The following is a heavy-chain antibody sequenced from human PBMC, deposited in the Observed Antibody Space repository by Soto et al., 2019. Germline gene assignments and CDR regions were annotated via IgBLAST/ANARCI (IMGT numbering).Heavy chain of an antibody. D-gene: IGHD3-10*01. Sequence: SETLSLTCTVSGGSVSSGSYYWSWIRQHPGKGLEWIGYIYYSGSTNYNPSLKSRVTISVDTSKNQFSLKLSSVTAADTAVYYCARDHGSGSYCYDYYGMDVWGQGTTVTVSS. V-gene: IGHV4-61*01. CDR2: IYYSGST. J-gene: IGHJ6*02. CDR1: GGSVSSGSYY. CDR3: ARDHGSGSYCYDYYGMDV.